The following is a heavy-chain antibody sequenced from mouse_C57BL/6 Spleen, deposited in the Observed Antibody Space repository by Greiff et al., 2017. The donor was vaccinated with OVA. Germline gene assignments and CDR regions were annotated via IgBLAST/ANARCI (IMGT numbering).Heavy chain of an antibody. CDR3: TRGGTTVVAPFDV. CDR2: IDPETGGT. D-gene: IGHD1-1*01. CDR1: GYTFTDYE. J-gene: IGHJ1*03. V-gene: IGHV1-15*01. Sequence: VQLQQSGAELVRPGASVTLSCKASGYTFTDYEMHWVKQTPVHGLEWIGAIDPETGGTAYNQKFKGKAILTADESSSTAYMELRSLTSEDSAVYYGTRGGTTVVAPFDVWGTGTTVTVSS.